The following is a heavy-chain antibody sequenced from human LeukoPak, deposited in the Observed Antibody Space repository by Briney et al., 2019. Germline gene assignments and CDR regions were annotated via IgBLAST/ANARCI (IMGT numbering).Heavy chain of an antibody. D-gene: IGHD2-15*01. V-gene: IGHV4-31*03. Sequence: SQTLSLTCTVSGGSISRGGYYWSWIRQHPGKGLEWIGYIYYSGSTYYNPSLKSRVIISIDTSKNQFSLNVSSVTAADTAMYYCARVKDLAFDYWGQGTLVTVAS. CDR1: GGSISRGGYY. J-gene: IGHJ4*02. CDR2: IYYSGST. CDR3: ARVKDLAFDY.